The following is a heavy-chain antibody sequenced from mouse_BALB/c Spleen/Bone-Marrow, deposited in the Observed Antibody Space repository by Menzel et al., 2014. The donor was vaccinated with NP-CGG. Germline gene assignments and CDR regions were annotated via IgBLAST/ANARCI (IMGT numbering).Heavy chain of an antibody. CDR1: GFTFSSYG. Sequence: EVKLVESGGGFVQPGGSLKLSCAASGFTFSSYGMSWVRQTPDKRLELVATINSNGGSTYYPDSVKGRFTISRDNAKNTLYLQMSSLKSEDTAMYYCARVSYYAMDYWGQGTSVTVSS. J-gene: IGHJ4*01. V-gene: IGHV5-6-3*01. CDR3: ARVSYYAMDY. CDR2: INSNGGST.